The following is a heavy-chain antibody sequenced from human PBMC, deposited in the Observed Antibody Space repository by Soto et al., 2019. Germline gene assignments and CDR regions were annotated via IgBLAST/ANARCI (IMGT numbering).Heavy chain of an antibody. V-gene: IGHV4-30-4*01. J-gene: IGHJ5*02. CDR3: ARATYGEQQLVGGWFDP. CDR1: GGSISSGDYY. Sequence: QVQLQESGPGLVKPSQTLSLTCTVSGGSISSGDYYWSWIRQPPGKGLEWIGYIYYSGSTYYNPSLKIRVTISVDTSKNQFSLKLSSVTAADTAVYYCARATYGEQQLVGGWFDPWGQGTLVTVSS. D-gene: IGHD6-13*01. CDR2: IYYSGST.